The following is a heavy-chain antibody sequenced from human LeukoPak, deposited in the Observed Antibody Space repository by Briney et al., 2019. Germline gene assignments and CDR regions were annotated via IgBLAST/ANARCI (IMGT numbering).Heavy chain of an antibody. Sequence: SETLSLTCTVSGGSISSYYWSWIRQPPGKGLEWIGYIYYSGSTNYNPSPKSRVTISVDTSKNQFSLKLSSVTAADTAVYYCARSRWYRDAFDIWGQGTMVTVSS. D-gene: IGHD2-15*01. V-gene: IGHV4-59*08. J-gene: IGHJ3*02. CDR1: GGSISSYY. CDR2: IYYSGST. CDR3: ARSRWYRDAFDI.